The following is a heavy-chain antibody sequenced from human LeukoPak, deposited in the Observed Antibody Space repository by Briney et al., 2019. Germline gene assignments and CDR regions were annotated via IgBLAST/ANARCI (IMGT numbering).Heavy chain of an antibody. CDR1: GGSISSGSYY. CDR2: IYTSGST. CDR3: ARKYSLDV. V-gene: IGHV4-61*02. Sequence: SQTLSLTCTVSGGSISSGSYYWSWIRQPAGKGLEWIGRIYTSGSTNYNPSLKSRVTISVDTSKNQFSLKLSSVTAADTAVYYCARKYSLDVWGQGTTVTVSS. J-gene: IGHJ6*02. D-gene: IGHD2-21*01.